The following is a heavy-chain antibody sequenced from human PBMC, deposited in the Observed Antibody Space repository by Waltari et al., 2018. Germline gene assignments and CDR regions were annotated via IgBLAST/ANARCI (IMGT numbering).Heavy chain of an antibody. Sequence: EVHLLESGGGLIQPGGSLRLSCAASGFTFSSYAMSWVRQVPGKGLECVSVFYVGGSDTYYAGSVKGRFTISRDNSKNTLYLQMNSLRAEDTAVYYCAKDRGHCGGDCFHFDYWGHGTLVTVSS. CDR1: GFTFSSYA. CDR2: FYVGGSDT. D-gene: IGHD2-21*01. CDR3: AKDRGHCGGDCFHFDY. V-gene: IGHV3-23*03. J-gene: IGHJ4*01.